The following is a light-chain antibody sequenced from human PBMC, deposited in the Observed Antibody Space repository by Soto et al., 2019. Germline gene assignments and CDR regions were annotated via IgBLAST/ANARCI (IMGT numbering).Light chain of an antibody. CDR1: SSDVGGYNY. CDR2: EVS. CDR3: SSYTSSTSLDV. J-gene: IGLJ1*01. V-gene: IGLV2-14*01. Sequence: QSVLTQPASVSGSPGQSITISCTGTSSDVGGYNYVSWYQQHPGKAPNIMIYEVSNRPSGVSIRFSGSKSGNTASLTISGLQAEDEADYYCSSYTSSTSLDVFGTGTKVTVL.